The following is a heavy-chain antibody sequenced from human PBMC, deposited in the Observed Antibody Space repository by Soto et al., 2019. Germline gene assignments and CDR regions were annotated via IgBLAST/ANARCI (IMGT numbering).Heavy chain of an antibody. J-gene: IGHJ1*01. CDR3: AKQPPSITTFYS. CDR1: GFTFTNYA. Sequence: GGSLRLSCAASGFTFTNYAMNWVRQAPGKGLEWVSTITGGGGGRTNYADSVKGRFTISRDNSKNTLYLQMNSLRAEDTAVYYFAKQPPSITTFYSWGQGAPVPISS. CDR2: ITGGGGGRT. D-gene: IGHD3-10*01. V-gene: IGHV3-23*01.